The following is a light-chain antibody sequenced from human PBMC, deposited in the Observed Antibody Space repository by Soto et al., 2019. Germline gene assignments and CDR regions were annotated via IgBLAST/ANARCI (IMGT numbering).Light chain of an antibody. CDR2: RNN. V-gene: IGLV1-47*01. CDR3: VSWDGSLSGWV. CDR1: SSNIGSDF. J-gene: IGLJ3*02. Sequence: QSVLTQPPSASGTPGQKVTISCSGSSSNIGSDFVYWFQQFPGTAPMLLIYRNNRRPSGVSDRFSGSKSGTSGSLTISGLRSEDEADYYCVSWDGSLSGWVFGGGTKLTVL.